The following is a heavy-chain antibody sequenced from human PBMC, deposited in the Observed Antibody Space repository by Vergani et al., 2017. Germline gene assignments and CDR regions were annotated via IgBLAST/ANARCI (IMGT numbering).Heavy chain of an antibody. CDR3: ARSYCSSTSCPVDY. D-gene: IGHD2-2*01. CDR1: GLPVSGFAFNTYA. CDR2: ISAPGDENT. V-gene: IGHV3-23*04. J-gene: IGHJ4*02. Sequence: RLVQSGGGLAHPGGSLRLSCAASGLPVSGFAFNTYAMIWVRQAPGKGLEWVSGISAPGDENTDYADSVKGRFTISRDNSKSTLYLQMNSLRAEDTAVYYCARSYCSSTSCPVDYWGQGTLVTVSS.